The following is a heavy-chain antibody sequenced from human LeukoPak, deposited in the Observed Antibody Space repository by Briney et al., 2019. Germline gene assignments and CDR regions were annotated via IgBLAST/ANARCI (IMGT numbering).Heavy chain of an antibody. Sequence: GGSLRLSCAASGFTFSSYSMNWVRQAPGKGLEWVSSISSSSSYIYYADSVKGRFTISRDNARNSVYLQMKSLRAEDTAIYYCATLMVGPTDPHDYWGQGTQVTVSS. CDR1: GFTFSSYS. D-gene: IGHD1-26*01. J-gene: IGHJ4*02. CDR3: ATLMVGPTDPHDY. V-gene: IGHV3-21*01. CDR2: ISSSSSYI.